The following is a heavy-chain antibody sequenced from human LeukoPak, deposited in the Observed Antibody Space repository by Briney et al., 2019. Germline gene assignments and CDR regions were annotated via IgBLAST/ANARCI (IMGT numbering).Heavy chain of an antibody. CDR1: DGSISIYY. V-gene: IGHV4-59*01. D-gene: IGHD3-10*01. CDR3: VRDRELTY. CDR2: IYNSGSST. J-gene: IGHJ4*02. Sequence: PSETLSLTCTVSDGSISIYYWNWIRQPPGKGLEWIGYIYNSGSSTIYNPSLQSRVTISVDMSKNQFSLRLSSVTAADTAVYFCVRDRELTYWGQGILVTVSP.